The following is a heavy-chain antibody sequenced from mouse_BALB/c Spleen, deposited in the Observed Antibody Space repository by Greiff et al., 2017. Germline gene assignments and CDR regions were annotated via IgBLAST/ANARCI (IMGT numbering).Heavy chain of an antibody. J-gene: IGHJ4*01. CDR2: SRNKANDYTT. CDR1: GFTFSDFY. Sequence: EVKVVESGGGLVQPGGSLRLSCATSGFTFSDFYMEWVRQPPGKRLEWIAPSRNKANDYTTEYSASVKGRFIVSRDTSQSILYLQMNALRAEDTAIYYCARDPITDYAMDYWGQGTSVTVSS. CDR3: ARDPITDYAMDY. V-gene: IGHV7-1*02. D-gene: IGHD2-4*01.